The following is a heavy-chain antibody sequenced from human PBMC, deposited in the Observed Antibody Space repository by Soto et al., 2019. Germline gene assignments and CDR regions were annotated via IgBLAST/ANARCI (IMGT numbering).Heavy chain of an antibody. CDR1: GFKFDDYI. CDR3: AKEGNGGSSLDS. D-gene: IGHD2-15*01. J-gene: IGHJ5*01. Sequence: ESGGGVVQPGGSLRLSCEASGFKFDDYIMHWVRQVPGKGLEWISLISWDGGSLDYADSIKGRFTVSRDNSKTSLYLDMHGLASDDTAFYFCAKEGNGGSSLDSWGQGTLVTVSS. V-gene: IGHV3-43*01. CDR2: ISWDGGSL.